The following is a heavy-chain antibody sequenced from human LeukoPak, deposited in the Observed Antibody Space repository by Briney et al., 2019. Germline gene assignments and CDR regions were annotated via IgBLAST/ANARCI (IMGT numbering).Heavy chain of an antibody. Sequence: GGSLRLSCAASGFTFSDYSMNWVRQSPGKGLEWVSYIGSSSDTVYYADSVKGRFTISRDNGKSSLYFQMNSLRVEDTAVYYCAREYCSGGTCYSDYWGQGTRVTVSS. CDR1: GFTFSDYS. V-gene: IGHV3-48*01. J-gene: IGHJ4*02. D-gene: IGHD2-15*01. CDR2: IGSSSDTV. CDR3: AREYCSGGTCYSDY.